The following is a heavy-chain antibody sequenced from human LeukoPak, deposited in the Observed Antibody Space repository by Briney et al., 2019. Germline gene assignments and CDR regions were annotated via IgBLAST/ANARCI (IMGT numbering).Heavy chain of an antibody. CDR3: AKTGSGSKGRGAFDI. J-gene: IGHJ3*02. CDR1: GITLSNYG. Sequence: GGSLRLSCAVSGITLSNYGMSWVRQAPGKGLEWVAGISDGGGSTDYADSVKGRFTISRDNSKNTLYLQMNSLRAEDTAVYYCAKTGSGSKGRGAFDIWGQGTMVTVSS. V-gene: IGHV3-23*01. CDR2: ISDGGGST. D-gene: IGHD3-10*01.